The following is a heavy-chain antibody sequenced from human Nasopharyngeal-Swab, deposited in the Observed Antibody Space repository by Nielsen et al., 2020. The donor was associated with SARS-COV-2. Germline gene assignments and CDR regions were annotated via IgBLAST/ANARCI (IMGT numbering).Heavy chain of an antibody. CDR2: IYSGGST. V-gene: IGHV3-66*01. D-gene: IGHD6-19*01. CDR3: ARDTSGRDAFDI. J-gene: IGHJ3*02. Sequence: VRQAPGKGLEWVSVIYSGGSTYYADSVKSRFTISRDNSKNTLYLQMNSLRAEDTAVYYCARDTSGRDAFDIWGQGTMVTVSS.